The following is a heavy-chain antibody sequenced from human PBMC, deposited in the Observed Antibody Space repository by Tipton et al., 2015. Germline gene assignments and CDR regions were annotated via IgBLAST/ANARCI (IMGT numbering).Heavy chain of an antibody. CDR1: GASINSNNW. J-gene: IGHJ5*02. V-gene: IGHV4-4*02. Sequence: SLRLSCDVSGASINSNNWWSWVRQPPGKGLEWIGEVYHGGTTNYNPSLVSRVTMSLDTSKNQFSLSMTSVTAADTAVYYCARGGAGYYYDSVGYLSWGQGTLVTVSS. CDR2: VYHGGTT. CDR3: ARGGAGYYYDSVGYLS. D-gene: IGHD3-22*01.